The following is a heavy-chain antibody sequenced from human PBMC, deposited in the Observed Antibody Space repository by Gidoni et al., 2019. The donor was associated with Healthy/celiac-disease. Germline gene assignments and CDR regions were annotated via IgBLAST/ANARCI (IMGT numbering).Heavy chain of an antibody. V-gene: IGHV4-61*02. CDR3: ARNYYGSGTYNWFDP. CDR1: GGSISSGSDY. D-gene: IGHD3-10*01. J-gene: IGHJ5*02. Sequence: QVQLQESGPGLVKPSQTLSLTCTVSGGSISSGSDYWSWIRQPAGKGLEWIGRIYTSGSTNYNPSLKSRVTISVDTSKNQFSLKLSSVTAADTAVYYCARNYYGSGTYNWFDPWGQGTLVTVSS. CDR2: IYTSGST.